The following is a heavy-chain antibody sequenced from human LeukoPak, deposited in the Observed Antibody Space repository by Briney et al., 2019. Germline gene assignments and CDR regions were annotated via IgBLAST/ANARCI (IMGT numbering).Heavy chain of an antibody. V-gene: IGHV4-61*02. Sequence: ASETLSLTCTVSGGSISSGSYYWSWIRQPAGKGLEWIGRIYTSGSTNYNPSLKSRVTISVDTSKNQFSLKLSSVTAADTAVYYCASPRGDILTGYWSDYWGQGTLVTVSS. CDR1: GGSISSGSYY. J-gene: IGHJ4*02. CDR2: IYTSGST. CDR3: ASPRGDILTGYWSDY. D-gene: IGHD3-9*01.